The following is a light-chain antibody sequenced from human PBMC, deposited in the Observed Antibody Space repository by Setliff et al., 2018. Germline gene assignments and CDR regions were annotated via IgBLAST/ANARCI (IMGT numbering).Light chain of an antibody. Sequence: QSVLTQPASVSGSPGQSITISCAGTSSDVGAYSHVSWYQQYPGKAPKLMISEVNKRPSGVSNRFSGSKAGNTASLTISGLQAEDEAGYYCLSYTTSDTVVFGTGTKVTVL. V-gene: IGLV2-14*01. J-gene: IGLJ1*01. CDR2: EVN. CDR1: SSDVGAYSH. CDR3: LSYTTSDTVV.